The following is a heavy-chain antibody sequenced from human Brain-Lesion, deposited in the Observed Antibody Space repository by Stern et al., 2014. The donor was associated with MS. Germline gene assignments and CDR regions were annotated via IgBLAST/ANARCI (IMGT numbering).Heavy chain of an antibody. CDR1: GFTFGSCA. D-gene: IGHD2/OR15-2a*01. CDR2: VSYDGSNK. Sequence: VHLEESGGGVVQPGRPLRLSCVASGFTFGSCAMHWVRQAPGKGLEWVAGVSYDGSNKYYADSVKGRFTISRDNSQNTLYMQMSSLRPEDTAVYYCAKDRQYLTYFFDHWGQGSLVTVSS. CDR3: AKDRQYLTYFFDH. J-gene: IGHJ5*02. V-gene: IGHV3-30*18.